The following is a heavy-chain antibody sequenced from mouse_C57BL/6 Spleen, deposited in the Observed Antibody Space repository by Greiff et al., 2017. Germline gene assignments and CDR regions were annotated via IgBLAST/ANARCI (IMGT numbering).Heavy chain of an antibody. CDR2: INPNNGGT. Sequence: VQLQQSGPELVKPGASVKMSCKASGYTFTDYNMHWVKQSHGKSLEWIGYINPNNGGTSYNQKFKGKATLTVNKSSSTAYMELRSLTSADSAVYYCARPNYYGSSSHDVWGTGTTVTVSS. J-gene: IGHJ1*03. D-gene: IGHD1-1*01. CDR3: ARPNYYGSSSHDV. V-gene: IGHV1-22*01. CDR1: GYTFTDYN.